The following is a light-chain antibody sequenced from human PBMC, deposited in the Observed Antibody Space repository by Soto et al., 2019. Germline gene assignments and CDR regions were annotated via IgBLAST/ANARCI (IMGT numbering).Light chain of an antibody. CDR2: DVS. J-gene: IGLJ2*01. CDR3: CSYAGSYTRV. Sequence: QSALTQPRSVSGSPGQSVTISCTGTSSDVGGYNYVSWYQQHPGKAPKLMIYDVSKRPSGVPDRFSGSKSGNTASLTSSGLQAEDEADYYCCSYAGSYTRVFGGGTQQTVL. CDR1: SSDVGGYNY. V-gene: IGLV2-11*01.